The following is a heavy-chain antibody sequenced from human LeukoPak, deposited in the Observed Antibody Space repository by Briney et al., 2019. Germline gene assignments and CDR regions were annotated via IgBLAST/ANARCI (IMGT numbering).Heavy chain of an antibody. D-gene: IGHD3-3*01. CDR3: ARASLYDFWSGYYPQEAYYFDY. V-gene: IGHV3-11*01. CDR2: ISSSGSTI. J-gene: IGHJ4*02. Sequence: PGGSLRLSCAASGFTFSDYYMSWIRQAPGKGLEWVSYISSSGSTIYYADSVKGRFTISRDNAKNSLYLQMNSLRAEDTAVYYCARASLYDFWSGYYPQEAYYFDYWGQGTLVTVSS. CDR1: GFTFSDYY.